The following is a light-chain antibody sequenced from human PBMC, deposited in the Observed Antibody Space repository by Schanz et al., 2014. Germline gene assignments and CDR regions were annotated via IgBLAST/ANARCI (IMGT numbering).Light chain of an antibody. CDR2: DVS. J-gene: IGLJ3*02. CDR3: TSYTGSGTLWV. CDR1: SSDVGAYNL. Sequence: QSALTQPASVSGSPGQSITISCTGTSSDVGAYNLVSWFQQHPGKVPKLVIYDVSNRHAGISNRFSGSKSVNTASLTISGIQAEDEADYYCTSYTGSGTLWVFGGGTKLTVL. V-gene: IGLV2-14*03.